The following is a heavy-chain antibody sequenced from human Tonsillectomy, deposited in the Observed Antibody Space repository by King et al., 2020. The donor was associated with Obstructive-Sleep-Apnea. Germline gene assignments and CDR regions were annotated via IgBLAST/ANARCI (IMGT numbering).Heavy chain of an antibody. V-gene: IGHV3-9*01. J-gene: IGHJ6*02. Sequence: VQLVESGGGLVQPGTSLRLSCSASGFTFADYAMHWVRRAPGRGLEWGSSINWNSGNIGYVDSVKGGFTVSRDNARNSLFLEMNSLRTEDTALYYCTKGSSSSWYWDYGMDVWGQGTTVTVS. D-gene: IGHD6-13*01. CDR2: INWNSGNI. CDR3: TKGSSSSWYWDYGMDV. CDR1: GFTFADYA.